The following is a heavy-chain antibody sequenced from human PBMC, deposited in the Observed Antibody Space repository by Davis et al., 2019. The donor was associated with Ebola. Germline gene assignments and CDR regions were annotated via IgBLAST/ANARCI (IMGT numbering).Heavy chain of an antibody. CDR2: INHSGST. CDR1: GGSFSGYY. Sequence: MPSETLSLTCAVYGGSFSGYYWSWIRQPPGKGLEWIGEINHSGSTNYNPSLKSRVTISVDTSKNQFSLKLSSVTAADTAVYYRARGRGYSYGYLYFQHWGQGTLVTVSS. V-gene: IGHV4-34*01. CDR3: ARGRGYSYGYLYFQH. D-gene: IGHD5-18*01. J-gene: IGHJ1*01.